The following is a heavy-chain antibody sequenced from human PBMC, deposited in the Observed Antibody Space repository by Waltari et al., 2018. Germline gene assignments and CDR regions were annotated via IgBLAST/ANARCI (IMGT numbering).Heavy chain of an antibody. V-gene: IGHV3-7*03. CDR2: IKYDGSET. CDR1: GFTFSDFW. Sequence: EVSLVESGGDLVQAGASLRLSCAASGFTFSDFWMIWVRQAPGKGLEGVANIKYDGSETYYVGSVRGRFTVSRDYLKNSVILQMNSLNAEDTAVYFCARTQYSATSYFDLWGQGTAVTVSS. CDR3: ARTQYSATSYFDL. J-gene: IGHJ4*02. D-gene: IGHD2-15*01.